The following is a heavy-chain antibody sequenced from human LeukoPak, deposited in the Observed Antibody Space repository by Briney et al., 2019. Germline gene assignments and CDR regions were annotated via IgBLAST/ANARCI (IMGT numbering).Heavy chain of an antibody. D-gene: IGHD3-22*01. V-gene: IGHV3-33*01. CDR2: IWYDGSNE. Sequence: GRSLRLSCAASGFTFSSYGMHWVRQAPGKGLEWVAVIWYDGSNEYYADSVKGRFTISRDNSKNTLYLQMNSLRAEDTAVYYCARDPDDSSGYYSIFLDYWGQGTLVTVSS. J-gene: IGHJ4*02. CDR1: GFTFSSYG. CDR3: ARDPDDSSGYYSIFLDY.